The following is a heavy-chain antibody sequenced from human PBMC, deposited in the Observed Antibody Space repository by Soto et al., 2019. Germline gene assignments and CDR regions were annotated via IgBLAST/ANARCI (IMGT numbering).Heavy chain of an antibody. D-gene: IGHD1-1*01. V-gene: IGHV1-46*03. CDR3: AREGGSTGTTGTTDYGMDV. CDR1: GYTFTSYY. J-gene: IGHJ6*02. CDR2: INPSGGST. Sequence: ASVKVSCKASGYTFTSYYMHWVRQAPGQGLEWMGIINPSGGSTSYAQKFQGRVTMTRDTSTSTVYMELSSLRSEDTAVYYCAREGGSTGTTGTTDYGMDVWGQGTTVTVSS.